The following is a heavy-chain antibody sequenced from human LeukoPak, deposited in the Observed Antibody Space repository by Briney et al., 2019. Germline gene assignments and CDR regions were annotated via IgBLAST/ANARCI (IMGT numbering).Heavy chain of an antibody. CDR2: ISSSSSYI. J-gene: IGHJ2*01. D-gene: IGHD4-17*01. CDR3: ARDGIYGVWYFDL. CDR1: GFTFSSYS. Sequence: GGSLRLSCAASGFTFSSYSMNWVRQAPGKGLEWVSSISSSSSYIYYADSVKGRFTISRDNAKNSLYLQMNSLRAEDTAVYYCARDGIYGVWYFDLWGRGTLVTVSS. V-gene: IGHV3-21*01.